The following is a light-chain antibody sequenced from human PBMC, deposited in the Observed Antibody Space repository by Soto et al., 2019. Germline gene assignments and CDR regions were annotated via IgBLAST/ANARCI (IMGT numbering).Light chain of an antibody. CDR3: LQDFNYPWT. V-gene: IGKV1-6*01. CDR2: GAA. Sequence: AIEMTQSPSSLYASVGDTVTITCRASQGIGKALAWFQQRPGKAPKLLIYGAAGLQNGVPSRFSGSGSGTDFTLTISGLQPEDFATYFCLQDFNYPWTFGQGTKVEI. J-gene: IGKJ1*01. CDR1: QGIGKA.